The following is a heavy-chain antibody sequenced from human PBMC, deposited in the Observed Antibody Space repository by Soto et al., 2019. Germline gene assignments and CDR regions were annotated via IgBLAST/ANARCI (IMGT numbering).Heavy chain of an antibody. J-gene: IGHJ4*02. V-gene: IGHV4-31*03. D-gene: IGHD3-16*02. CDR3: ARSLPESDYVWGSYQPGDY. CDR1: GGSISSGGYY. CDR2: IYYSGST. Sequence: PSETLSLTCTVSGGSISSGGYYWSWIRQHPGKGLEWIGYIYYSGSTYYNPSLKSRVTISVDTSKNQFSLKLSSVTAADTAVYYCARSLPESDYVWGSYQPGDYWGQGTLVTVSS.